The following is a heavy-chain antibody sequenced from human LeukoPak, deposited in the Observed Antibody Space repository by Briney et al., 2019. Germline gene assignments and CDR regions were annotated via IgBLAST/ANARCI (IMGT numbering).Heavy chain of an antibody. D-gene: IGHD3-3*01. V-gene: IGHV3-30-3*01. CDR2: ISYDGSNK. CDR1: GFTFSSYA. Sequence: PGRSLRLSCAASGFTFSSYAMHWVRQAPGKGLEWVAVISYDGSNKYYADSVKGRFTISRDNSKNTLYLQMNSLRAEDTAVYYCARFSRFTGYNWFDPWGQGTLVTVSS. CDR3: ARFSRFTGYNWFDP. J-gene: IGHJ5*02.